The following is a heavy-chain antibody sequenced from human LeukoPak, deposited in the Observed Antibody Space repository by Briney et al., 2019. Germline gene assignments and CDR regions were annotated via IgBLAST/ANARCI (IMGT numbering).Heavy chain of an antibody. CDR3: ARAPASDYGGN. J-gene: IGHJ4*02. V-gene: IGHV3-33*01. CDR1: GFTFSSYG. CDR2: IWYDGSNK. D-gene: IGHD4-23*01. Sequence: GRSLRLSCAASGFTFSSYGMHRVRQAPGKGLEWVAVIWYDGSNKYYADSVKGRFTISRDNSKNMLYLQMNSLRAEDTAVYYCARAPASDYGGNWGQGTLVTVSS.